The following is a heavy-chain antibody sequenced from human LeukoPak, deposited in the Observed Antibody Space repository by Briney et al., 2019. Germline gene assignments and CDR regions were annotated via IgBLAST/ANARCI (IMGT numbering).Heavy chain of an antibody. Sequence: PSETLSLTCIVSGGSISSSSTCHWGWIRQPPGEGLEWIGNIYYSGGTYYTPSLKSRVIISLDTSKNQFSLKLNSVTAADTAVYYCARQHSSGLDYWGQGTLVTVSS. CDR3: ARQHSSGLDY. CDR2: IYYSGGT. J-gene: IGHJ4*02. V-gene: IGHV4-39*01. D-gene: IGHD3-22*01. CDR1: GGSISSSSTCH.